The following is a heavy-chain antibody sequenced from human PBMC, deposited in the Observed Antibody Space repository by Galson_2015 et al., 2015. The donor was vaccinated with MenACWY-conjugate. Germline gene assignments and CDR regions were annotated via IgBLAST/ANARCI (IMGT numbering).Heavy chain of an antibody. CDR3: ARSRGSGEWHFDY. J-gene: IGHJ4*02. V-gene: IGHV1-2*04. Sequence: SVKVSCKASGYTFTGYYMHWVRQAPGQGLEWMGWINPNSGGTNYAQKFQGWVTMTRDTSISTAYMELSRLRSDDTAVYYCARSRGSGEWHFDYWGQGTLVTVSS. CDR1: GYTFTGYY. CDR2: INPNSGGT. D-gene: IGHD3-10*01.